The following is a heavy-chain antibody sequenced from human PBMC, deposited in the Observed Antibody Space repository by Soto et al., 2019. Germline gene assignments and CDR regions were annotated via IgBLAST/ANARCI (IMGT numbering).Heavy chain of an antibody. J-gene: IGHJ6*02. CDR2: MNPNGGNT. Sequence: ASVKVSCKASGYTFTSCDINWVRQATGQGLEWMGWMNPNGGNTGYAQKFQGRVTMTRNTSISTAYMELSSLRSEDTAVYYCARWRRIVVVARHNYYYYGMDVWGQGTTVTVSS. V-gene: IGHV1-8*01. D-gene: IGHD2-15*01. CDR3: ARWRRIVVVARHNYYYYGMDV. CDR1: GYTFTSCD.